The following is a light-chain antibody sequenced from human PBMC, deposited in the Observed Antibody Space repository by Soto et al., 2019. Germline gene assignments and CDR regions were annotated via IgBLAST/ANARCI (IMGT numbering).Light chain of an antibody. V-gene: IGKV1-27*01. CDR3: QKYNSIWT. CDR2: AAS. CDR1: QGISNY. J-gene: IGKJ1*01. Sequence: DIQMTQSPSSLSASVGDRVTITCRASQGISNYLAWYQQKPGKVPKLLIYAASTLQSGVPSRFSGSGSGTDFTLTISSLQPEDVATYYCQKYNSIWTFDQGTKVEIK.